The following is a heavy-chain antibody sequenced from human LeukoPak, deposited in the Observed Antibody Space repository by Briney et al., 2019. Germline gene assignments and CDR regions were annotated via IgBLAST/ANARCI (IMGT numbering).Heavy chain of an antibody. D-gene: IGHD1-26*01. CDR2: ICYDGSNK. CDR3: AKDDGGSSYFDY. Sequence: GGSLRLSCAASGFTFSSYGMHWVRQAPGKGLEWVAVICYDGSNKYYADSVKGRFTISRDNSKNTLYLQMNSLRAEDTAVYYCAKDDGGSSYFDYWGQGTLVTVSS. J-gene: IGHJ4*02. V-gene: IGHV3-33*06. CDR1: GFTFSSYG.